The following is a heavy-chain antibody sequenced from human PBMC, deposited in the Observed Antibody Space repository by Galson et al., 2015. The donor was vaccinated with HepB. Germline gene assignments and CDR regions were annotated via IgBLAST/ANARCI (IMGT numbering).Heavy chain of an antibody. V-gene: IGHV3-15*01. CDR1: GLTFNNAL. D-gene: IGHD4-11*01. CDR3: TTYSAGRPEYFQY. CDR2: VKGKIDGETT. J-gene: IGHJ1*01. Sequence: SLRLSCADSGLTFNNALVSWVRQAPGKGLEWVGRVKGKIDGETTDYAVPVKGRFIISRDDSGNTVYLQINSLKTEDTALHYCTTYSAGRPEYFQYWGQGTLVTVSS.